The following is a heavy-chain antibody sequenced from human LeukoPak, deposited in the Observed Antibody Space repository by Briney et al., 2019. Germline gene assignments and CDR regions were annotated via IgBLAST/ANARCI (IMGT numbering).Heavy chain of an antibody. D-gene: IGHD6-13*01. CDR1: GYTFTSYD. Sequence: APVKVSCKASGYTFTSYDINWVRQATGQGLEWMGWMSPNSGNTGYAQKFQGRVTMTRNTSISTAYMELSSLRSEDTAVYYCARQVPDIAAATRGNWFDPWGQGTLVTVSS. CDR2: MSPNSGNT. J-gene: IGHJ5*02. CDR3: ARQVPDIAAATRGNWFDP. V-gene: IGHV1-8*01.